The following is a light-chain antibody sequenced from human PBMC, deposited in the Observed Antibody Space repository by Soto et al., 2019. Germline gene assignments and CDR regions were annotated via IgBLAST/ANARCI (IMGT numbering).Light chain of an antibody. V-gene: IGKV1-39*01. CDR1: QSISSF. CDR3: QQSYSTPCT. J-gene: IGKJ3*01. Sequence: DIQMTQSPSSLSASVGDRVTITCRASQSISSFLNWYQQKPGKAPKLLIYAASSLQSGVPSRFSGSGSETDFTLTISRLQPEDFATYYCQQSYSTPCTLGPGTKVDIK. CDR2: AAS.